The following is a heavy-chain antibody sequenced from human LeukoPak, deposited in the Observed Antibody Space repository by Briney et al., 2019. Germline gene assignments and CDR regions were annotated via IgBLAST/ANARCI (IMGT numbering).Heavy chain of an antibody. V-gene: IGHV4-59*01. CDR2: IYYTGTT. D-gene: IGHD1-26*01. J-gene: IGHJ4*02. CDR3: AREETGELLSPFFDY. CDR1: GGSISSYY. Sequence: SETLSLTCTVSGGSISSYYWSWIRQPPGKGLEWIGYIYYTGTTNYNPSLKSRVTISVDKSKNQFSLRLSSVTAADTAVYYCAREETGELLSPFFDYWGQGTLVTVSS.